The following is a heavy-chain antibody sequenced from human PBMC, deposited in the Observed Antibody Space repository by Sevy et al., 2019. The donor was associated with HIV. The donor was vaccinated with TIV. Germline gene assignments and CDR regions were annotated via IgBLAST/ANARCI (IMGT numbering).Heavy chain of an antibody. Sequence: GGSLRLSCAASGFSFSDYGMHWVRQAPGKGLEWVTLIRYDGSNKYYADSVKGRFTISRDNSKNTQYLQMNSLRAEDTAVYYCAKDYARRFSTSSGDFDYWGQVTLVTVAS. J-gene: IGHJ4*02. CDR2: IRYDGSNK. D-gene: IGHD6-6*01. V-gene: IGHV3-30*02. CDR3: AKDYARRFSTSSGDFDY. CDR1: GFSFSDYG.